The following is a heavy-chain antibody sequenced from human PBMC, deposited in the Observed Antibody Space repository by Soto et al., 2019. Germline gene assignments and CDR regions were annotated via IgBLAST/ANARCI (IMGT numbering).Heavy chain of an antibody. CDR1: GGSISSYY. V-gene: IGHV4-59*01. D-gene: IGHD1-20*01. Sequence: QVRLQESGPGLVKPSETLSLTCTVSGGSISSYYWNWIRQPPGKGLEWIGYVFYSGSTYYNPSLGGRVTISVDTSKNHFSLKLSSMTAADTAVYFCARGSPVRANWNFAYWGQGTLVTVSS. J-gene: IGHJ4*02. CDR3: ARGSPVRANWNFAY. CDR2: VFYSGST.